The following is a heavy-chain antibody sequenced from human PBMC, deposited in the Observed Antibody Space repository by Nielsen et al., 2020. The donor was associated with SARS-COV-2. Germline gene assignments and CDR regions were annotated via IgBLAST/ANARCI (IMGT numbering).Heavy chain of an antibody. D-gene: IGHD2-2*01. V-gene: IGHV3-11*01. CDR3: ARGRGVCSSTSCLYYY. Sequence: GGSLRLSCAASGFTFSDYYMSWIRQAPGKGLEWVSYISGSGSTIYYADSVKGRFTISRDNAKNSLYLQMNSLRAEDTAVYYCARGRGVCSSTSCLYYYWGQGTLVTVSS. J-gene: IGHJ4*02. CDR2: ISGSGSTI. CDR1: GFTFSDYY.